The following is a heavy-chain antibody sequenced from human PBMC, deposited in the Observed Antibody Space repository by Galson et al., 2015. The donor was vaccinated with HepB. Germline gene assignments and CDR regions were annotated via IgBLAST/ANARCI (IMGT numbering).Heavy chain of an antibody. CDR3: ARGGSDTAMAFDY. Sequence: SVKVSCKASGGTFSSYTISWVRQAPGQGLEWMGRIIPILGIANYAQKFQGRVTITADKSTSTAYMELSSLRSEDTAVYYCARGGSDTAMAFDYWGQGTLVTVSS. J-gene: IGHJ4*02. D-gene: IGHD5-18*01. CDR2: IIPILGIA. V-gene: IGHV1-69*02. CDR1: GGTFSSYT.